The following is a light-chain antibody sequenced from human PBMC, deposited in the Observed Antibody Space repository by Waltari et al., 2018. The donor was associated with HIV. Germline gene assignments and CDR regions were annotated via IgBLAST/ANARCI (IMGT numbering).Light chain of an antibody. J-gene: IGLJ1*01. Sequence: SSDLTQDPAVSVALGQTVRITCQGDSLRTYYAAWYRQKPGQAPILVIFNGNIRPSGIPDRFSGSASGNTASFTITGALAEDEADYYCGSRDRTGSSYVFGPGTEVTV. V-gene: IGLV3-19*01. CDR3: GSRDRTGSSYV. CDR1: SLRTYY. CDR2: NGN.